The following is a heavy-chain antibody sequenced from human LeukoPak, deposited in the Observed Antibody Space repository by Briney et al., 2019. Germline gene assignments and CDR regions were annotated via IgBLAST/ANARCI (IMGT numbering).Heavy chain of an antibody. J-gene: IGHJ3*02. CDR1: GYSFTSYW. D-gene: IGHD2-8*01. CDR2: IDPSDSYT. V-gene: IGHV5-10-1*01. CDR3: ARHQLLGPCFKGVCSDAFDI. Sequence: GESLKISCKGSGYSFTSYWISWVRQMPGKGLERMGRIDPSDSYTNYSPSFQGHLTISADKSISTAYLQWSSLKASDTAMYYCARHQLLGPCFKGVCSDAFDIWGQGTMVTVSS.